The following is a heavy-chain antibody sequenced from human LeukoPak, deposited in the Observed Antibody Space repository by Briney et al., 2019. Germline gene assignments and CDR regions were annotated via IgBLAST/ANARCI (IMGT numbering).Heavy chain of an antibody. CDR3: ARDGRDSSGWYVGDYHYYMDV. V-gene: IGHV1-46*01. D-gene: IGHD6-19*01. CDR1: GYTFTSYY. J-gene: IGHJ6*03. Sequence: ASVKVSCKASGYTFTSYYMHWVRQAPGQGLEWMGIINPSGGSTSYAQKFQGRVTMTRDMSTSTVYMELSSLRSEDTAVYYCARDGRDSSGWYVGDYHYYMDVWGKGTTVTVSS. CDR2: INPSGGST.